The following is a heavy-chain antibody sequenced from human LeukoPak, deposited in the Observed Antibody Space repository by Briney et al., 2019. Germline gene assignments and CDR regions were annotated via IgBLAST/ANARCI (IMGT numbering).Heavy chain of an antibody. CDR1: GGSFSGYY. CDR3: AMGGSSSSKGAFDI. V-gene: IGHV4-34*01. Sequence: KASETLSLTCAVYGGSFSGYYWSWIRQPPGKGLEWIGEINHSGSTNYNHSLKSRVTISVDTSKNQFSLKLSSVTAADTAVYYCAMGGSSSSKGAFDIWGQGTMVTVSS. J-gene: IGHJ3*02. D-gene: IGHD6-6*01. CDR2: INHSGST.